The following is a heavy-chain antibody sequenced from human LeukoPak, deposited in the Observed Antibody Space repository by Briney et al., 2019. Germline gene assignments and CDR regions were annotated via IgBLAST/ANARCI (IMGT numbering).Heavy chain of an antibody. CDR2: IYTSGST. CDR3: ARAGFLSFWSGVIDY. Sequence: SETLPLTCTVSGGSMSSYYWSWIRQPPGKGLEWIGRIYTSGSTNYNPSLKSRVTISVDTSKNQFSLKLSSVTAADTAVYYCARAGFLSFWSGVIDYWGQGTLVTVSS. D-gene: IGHD3-3*01. CDR1: GGSMSSYY. V-gene: IGHV4-4*08. J-gene: IGHJ4*02.